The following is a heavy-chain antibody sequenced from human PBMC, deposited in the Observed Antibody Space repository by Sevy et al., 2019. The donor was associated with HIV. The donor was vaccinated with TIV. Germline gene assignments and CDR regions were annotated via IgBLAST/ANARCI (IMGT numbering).Heavy chain of an antibody. D-gene: IGHD3-16*02. J-gene: IGHJ6*02. Sequence: GGSLRLSCAASGFSFSRSPMHWVRQAPGKGLEWVAVMSYNGNKKYNGDSVKGRFTISRADSKTTLYLKMNSLRAEATAVYECAREGVLIGGVIVSYGMDVWGQGTTVTVSS. CDR1: GFSFSRSP. CDR3: AREGVLIGGVIVSYGMDV. V-gene: IGHV3-30*04. CDR2: MSYNGNKK.